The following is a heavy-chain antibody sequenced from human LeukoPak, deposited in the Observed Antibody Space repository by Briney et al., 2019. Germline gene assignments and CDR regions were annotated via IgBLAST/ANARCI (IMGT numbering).Heavy chain of an antibody. J-gene: IGHJ4*02. V-gene: IGHV3-33*08. Sequence: PGGSLRLSCAASGFTFSSYEMNWVRQAPGKGLEWVAVIWYDGSNKYYADSVKGRFTISRDNSKNTLYLQMNSLRAEDTAVYYCARWYFDYWGQGTLVTVSS. CDR1: GFTFSSYE. CDR2: IWYDGSNK. CDR3: ARWYFDY.